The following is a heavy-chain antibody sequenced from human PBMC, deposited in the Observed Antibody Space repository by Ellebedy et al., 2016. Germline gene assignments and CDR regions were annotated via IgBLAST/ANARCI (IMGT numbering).Heavy chain of an antibody. J-gene: IGHJ4*02. V-gene: IGHV1-8*02. CDR2: MNPNSGNT. CDR1: GYTFTGYY. D-gene: IGHD3-10*01. Sequence: ASVKVSXXASGYTFTGYYMHWVRQAPGQGLEWMGWMNPNSGNTGYAQKFQGRVTMTRNTSISTAYMELSSLRSEDTAVYYCARGSGTYNWGQGTLVTVSS. CDR3: ARGSGTYN.